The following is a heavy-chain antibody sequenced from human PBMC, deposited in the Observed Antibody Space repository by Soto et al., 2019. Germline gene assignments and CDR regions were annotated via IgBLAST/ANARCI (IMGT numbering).Heavy chain of an antibody. CDR1: GFSLSTSGVG. Sequence: SGPTLVNPTQTLTLTCTFSGFSLSTSGVGVGWIRQPPGKALEWLALIYWDDDKRYSPSLKSRLTITKDTSKNQVVLTMTNMDHVDTATYYCAQINPPRAAFDIWGQGTMVTVSS. CDR2: IYWDDDK. CDR3: AQINPPRAAFDI. V-gene: IGHV2-5*02. J-gene: IGHJ3*02.